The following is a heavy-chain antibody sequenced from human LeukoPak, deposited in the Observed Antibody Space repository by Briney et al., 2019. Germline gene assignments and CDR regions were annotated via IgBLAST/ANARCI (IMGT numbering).Heavy chain of an antibody. V-gene: IGHV4-31*03. CDR1: GGSISSGGYS. CDR3: ARVAVVTATPFDY. J-gene: IGHJ4*02. D-gene: IGHD2-21*02. CDR2: IYYSGST. Sequence: PSQTLSLTCTLSGGSISSGGYSWSWIRQHPGKGLEWLGYIYYSGSTYYNPSLKSRVTISVDTSKNQFSLKLSSMTAADTAVYYCARVAVVTATPFDYWGQGTLVTVSS.